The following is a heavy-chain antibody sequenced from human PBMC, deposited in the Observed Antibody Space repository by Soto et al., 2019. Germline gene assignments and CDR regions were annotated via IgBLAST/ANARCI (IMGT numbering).Heavy chain of an antibody. CDR3: ARGTRVGGFGELQY. J-gene: IGHJ4*02. Sequence: EVQLVESGGGLVQPGGSLRLSCAASGFTFSTYWMHWVRQVPGQGLMWVSRIIGDGSNTNYADSVEGRFTISRANAKNPLYLQMNSLTDEDTAVYYCARGTRVGGFGELQYWGPGILVTVSS. CDR1: GFTFSTYW. V-gene: IGHV3-74*01. D-gene: IGHD3-10*01. CDR2: IIGDGSNT.